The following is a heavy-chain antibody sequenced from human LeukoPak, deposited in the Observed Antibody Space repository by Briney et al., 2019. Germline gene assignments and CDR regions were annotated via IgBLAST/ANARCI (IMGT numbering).Heavy chain of an antibody. Sequence: SETLSLTCTVSGGSISSGDYYWSWIRQPPGKGLEWLGYIYYSGSTYYNPSLKSRVTISVDTSKNQFSLKLSSVTAADTAVYYCARDASYDILTGYVSWGQGTLVTVSS. CDR1: GGSISSGDYY. CDR2: IYYSGST. J-gene: IGHJ5*02. D-gene: IGHD3-9*01. V-gene: IGHV4-30-4*08. CDR3: ARDASYDILTGYVS.